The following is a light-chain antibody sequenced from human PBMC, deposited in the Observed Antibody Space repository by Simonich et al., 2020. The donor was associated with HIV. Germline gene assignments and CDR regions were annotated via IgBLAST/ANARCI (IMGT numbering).Light chain of an antibody. CDR3: QQYYSTPRT. V-gene: IGKV4-1*01. J-gene: IGKJ1*01. Sequence: DIVMTQSPASLAVSLGERATINCKSSQSVLYSSNNKNYLAWYQKKPGQPPKLLLYWASTRESGVPDRFSGSGSGTDFTLTISSLQAEDVAVYYCQQYYSTPRTFGQGTKVEIK. CDR1: QSVLYSSNNKNY. CDR2: WAS.